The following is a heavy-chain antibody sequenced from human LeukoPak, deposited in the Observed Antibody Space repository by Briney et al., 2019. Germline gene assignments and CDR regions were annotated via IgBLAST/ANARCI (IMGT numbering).Heavy chain of an antibody. J-gene: IGHJ5*02. D-gene: IGHD3-10*01. Sequence: SQTLSLTCTVSGGSISSGGYYWSWIRQHPGKGLEWIGYIYYSGSTYYNPSLKSRVTISVDTSKNQFSLKLSSVTAADTAVYYRARDRGFGELLYWFDPWGQGTLVTVSS. CDR3: ARDRGFGELLYWFDP. CDR2: IYYSGST. CDR1: GGSISSGGYY. V-gene: IGHV4-31*03.